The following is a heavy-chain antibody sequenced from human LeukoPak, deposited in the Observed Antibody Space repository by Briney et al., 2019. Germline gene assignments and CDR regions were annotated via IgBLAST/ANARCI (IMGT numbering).Heavy chain of an antibody. CDR2: ISYDGSNK. CDR3: ARDKIEAGYAFDI. J-gene: IGHJ3*02. V-gene: IGHV3-30*03. CDR1: GFTFSSYS. Sequence: GGSLRLSCAASGFTFSSYSMNWVRQAPGKGPEWVAVISYDGSNKYYADSVKGRFTISRDNSKNTLYLQMNSLRAEDTAVYYCARDKIEAGYAFDIWGQGTMVTVSS. D-gene: IGHD5-18*01.